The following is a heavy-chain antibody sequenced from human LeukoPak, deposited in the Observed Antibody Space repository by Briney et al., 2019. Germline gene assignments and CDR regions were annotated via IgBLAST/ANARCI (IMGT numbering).Heavy chain of an antibody. J-gene: IGHJ4*02. CDR3: ARGTGGFGELLRFDY. V-gene: IGHV3-74*01. D-gene: IGHD3-10*01. CDR1: GFTFSSYW. Sequence: GGSLILSCAVSGFTFSSYWMHWVRPAPGKGLVWVSRINSDGSSKIYADSAKGRFTISRDNAKNTLYLQMDSLRAEDTAVYYCARGTGGFGELLRFDYWHQGTLVTVSS. CDR2: INSDGSSK.